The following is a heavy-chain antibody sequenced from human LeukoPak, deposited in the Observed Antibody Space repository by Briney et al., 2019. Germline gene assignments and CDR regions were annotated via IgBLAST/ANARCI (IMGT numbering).Heavy chain of an antibody. CDR3: ASGSIVGTTFDYFDY. CDR1: GYTFTGYY. CDR2: INPNSGGT. V-gene: IGHV1-2*02. Sequence: GASVKVSCKVSGYTFTGYYMHWVRQAPGQGLEWMGWINPNSGGTNYAQKFQGRVTMTRDTSISTAYMELRRLRSDDTAVYYCASGSIVGTTFDYFDYWGQGTLVTASS. D-gene: IGHD1-26*01. J-gene: IGHJ4*02.